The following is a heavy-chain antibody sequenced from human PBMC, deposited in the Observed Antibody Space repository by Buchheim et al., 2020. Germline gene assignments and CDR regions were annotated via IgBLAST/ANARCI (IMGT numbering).Heavy chain of an antibody. CDR2: IYYSGST. J-gene: IGHJ6*02. D-gene: IGHD3-3*01. Sequence: QVQLQESGPGLVKPSQTLSLTCTVSGGSISSGDYYWSWIRQPPGKGLEWIGYIYYSGSTYYNPSLKGRVTISVDTSKNQFSLKLSSVTAADTAVYYCARDRALTIFGVVIIGGYGMDVWGQGTT. V-gene: IGHV4-30-4*01. CDR3: ARDRALTIFGVVIIGGYGMDV. CDR1: GGSISSGDYY.